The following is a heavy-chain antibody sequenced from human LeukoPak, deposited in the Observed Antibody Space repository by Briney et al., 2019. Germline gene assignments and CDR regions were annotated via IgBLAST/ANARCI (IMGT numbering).Heavy chain of an antibody. CDR1: GFTFSSYW. V-gene: IGHV3-7*01. J-gene: IGHJ4*02. Sequence: PGGSLRLSCAASGFTFSSYWMSWVRQAPGKGLEWVANIKQDGSEKYYVDSVKGRFTISRDNAKNSLYLQMNSLRAEDTAVYYCASGPTYYYDSSGYFLDYWGQGTLVTVSS. CDR3: ASGPTYYYDSSGYFLDY. D-gene: IGHD3-22*01. CDR2: IKQDGSEK.